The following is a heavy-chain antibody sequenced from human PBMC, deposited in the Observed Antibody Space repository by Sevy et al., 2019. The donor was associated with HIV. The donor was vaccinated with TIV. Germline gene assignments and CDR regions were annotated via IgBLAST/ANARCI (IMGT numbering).Heavy chain of an antibody. Sequence: GGSLRLSCAASGFTFSSYIMNWVRQAPGKGLEWVSYISSSSSNIYYADSVKGRFTISRDNAKNSLYLQMNSLRAEDTAVYYCARPVLNAHYYDSSAYLHWGQGTLVTVSS. CDR2: ISSSSSNI. D-gene: IGHD3-22*01. CDR1: GFTFSSYI. CDR3: ARPVLNAHYYDSSAYLH. J-gene: IGHJ4*02. V-gene: IGHV3-48*01.